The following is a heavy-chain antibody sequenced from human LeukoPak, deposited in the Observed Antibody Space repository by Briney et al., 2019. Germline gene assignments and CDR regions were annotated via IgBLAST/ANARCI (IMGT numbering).Heavy chain of an antibody. D-gene: IGHD3-10*01. CDR2: ISYDGSNK. CDR1: GFTFSSYA. V-gene: IGHV3-30*04. Sequence: GGSLRLSCAASGFTFSSYAMHWVRQAPGKGLEWAAVISYDGSNKYYADSVKGRFTISRDNSKNTLYLQMNSLRAEDTAVYYCATAGAFGDPGDYWGQGTLVTVSS. CDR3: ATAGAFGDPGDY. J-gene: IGHJ4*02.